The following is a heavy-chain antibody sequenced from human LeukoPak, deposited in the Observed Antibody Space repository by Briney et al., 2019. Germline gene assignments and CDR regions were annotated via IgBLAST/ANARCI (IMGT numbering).Heavy chain of an antibody. CDR2: IYHSGST. Sequence: SETLSLTCAVSGYSISSGDYWGWIRQPPGKGLEWIGSIYHSGSTHYNPSLKSRVTISVDTSTNQFSLKLSSVTAADTAVYYCARNTTEVVTSKWFDPWGQGTLVTVSS. D-gene: IGHD2-21*02. CDR3: ARNTTEVVTSKWFDP. CDR1: GYSISSGDY. J-gene: IGHJ5*02. V-gene: IGHV4-38-2*01.